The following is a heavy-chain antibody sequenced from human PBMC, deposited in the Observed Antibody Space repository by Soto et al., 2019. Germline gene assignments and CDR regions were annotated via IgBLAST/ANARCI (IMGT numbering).Heavy chain of an antibody. Sequence: GGSLRLSCTASGFTFNSNTMHWVRQAPGEGLEWVAVISYDGSYKFYADSVKGRFTISRGNSKSTLYLQMNRLTAADTAVYYCASSAGHPGEFFYYNGMDVWGLGTTGNVS. D-gene: IGHD3-10*01. CDR1: GFTFNSNT. CDR2: ISYDGSYK. J-gene: IGHJ6*01. CDR3: ASSAGHPGEFFYYNGMDV. V-gene: IGHV3-30-3*01.